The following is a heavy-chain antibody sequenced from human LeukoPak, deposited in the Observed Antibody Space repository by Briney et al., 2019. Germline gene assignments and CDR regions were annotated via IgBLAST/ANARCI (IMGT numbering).Heavy chain of an antibody. Sequence: LETLSLTCTVSGGSISSYYWSWIRQPAGKGLEWIGHIYTSGSTDYNPSLKSRVTMSVDTSKNQFSLKLSSVTAADTAVYYCARLHQSGTTDYWGQGTLVTVSS. J-gene: IGHJ4*02. CDR1: GGSISSYY. CDR3: ARLHQSGTTDY. V-gene: IGHV4-4*07. D-gene: IGHD1-1*01. CDR2: IYTSGST.